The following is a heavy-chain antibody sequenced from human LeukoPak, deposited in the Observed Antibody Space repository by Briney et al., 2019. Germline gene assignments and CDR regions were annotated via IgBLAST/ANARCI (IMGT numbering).Heavy chain of an antibody. CDR3: ARGQGWGFLEWFYSADSPQNFDY. CDR1: GYTLTGYY. D-gene: IGHD3-3*01. J-gene: IGHJ4*02. V-gene: IGHV1-2*02. Sequence: ASVKVSCKASGYTLTGYYMHWVRQAPGQGLEWMGWINPNSGGTNYAQKFQGRVTMTRDTSISTAYMELSRLRSDDTAVYYCARGQGWGFLEWFYSADSPQNFDYWGQGTLVTVSS. CDR2: INPNSGGT.